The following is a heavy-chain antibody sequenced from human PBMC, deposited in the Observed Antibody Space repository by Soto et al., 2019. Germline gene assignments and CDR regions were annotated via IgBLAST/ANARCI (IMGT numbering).Heavy chain of an antibody. D-gene: IGHD6-13*01. CDR1: GGFISSYY. CDR3: ARSDIWYGHVAY. Sequence: SETLSLTCSVSGGFISSYYWSWIRQPPGKGLEWIGYISYSGSGTTKYNPSLKSRVTIAVDTSKSQFSLNLTSVIAADTAVYYCARSDIWYGHVAYWGQGTLVTVSS. J-gene: IGHJ4*02. V-gene: IGHV4-59*01. CDR2: ISYSGSGTT.